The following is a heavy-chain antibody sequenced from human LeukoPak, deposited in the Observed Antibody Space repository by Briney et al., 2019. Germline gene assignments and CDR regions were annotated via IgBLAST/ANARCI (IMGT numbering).Heavy chain of an antibody. CDR2: IRSNLYGGTT. V-gene: IGHV3-49*04. Sequence: GGSLRLSCTGSGFTFDDYPINWVRQAPGPGLEWVGFIRSNLYGGTTEYAASVKGRFTVSRDDSKRTAFLQMNSLKTEDTAVYYCTTNRGYDPTLYYFDYWGQGTLVTVSS. J-gene: IGHJ4*02. D-gene: IGHD5-12*01. CDR1: GFTFDDYP. CDR3: TTNRGYDPTLYYFDY.